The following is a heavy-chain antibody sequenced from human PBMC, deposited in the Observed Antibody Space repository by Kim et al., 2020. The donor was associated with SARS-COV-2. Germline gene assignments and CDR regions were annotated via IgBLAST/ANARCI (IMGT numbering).Heavy chain of an antibody. Sequence: SETLSLTCTVSGGSISSSSYYWGWIRQPPGKGLEWIGSIYYSGSTYYNPSLKSRVTISVDTSKNQLSLKLSSVTAADTAVYYCARHLDHGTMIVVDDDAFDIWGQGTMVTVSS. V-gene: IGHV4-39*01. CDR3: ARHLDHGTMIVVDDDAFDI. J-gene: IGHJ3*02. CDR2: IYYSGST. CDR1: GGSISSSSYY. D-gene: IGHD3-22*01.